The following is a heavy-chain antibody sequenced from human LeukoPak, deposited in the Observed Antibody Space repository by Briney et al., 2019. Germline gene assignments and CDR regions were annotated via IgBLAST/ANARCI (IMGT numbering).Heavy chain of an antibody. D-gene: IGHD2-2*01. CDR1: GFTFSSYW. Sequence: PGGSLRLSCVASGFTFSSYWMHWVRQVPGKGPVWVSRINSDGRITSYADSVKGRFTISRDNAKNTLYPQMNSLRAEDTAVYSCARVGVPQYAFDIWGQGTWVTVSS. CDR2: INSDGRIT. J-gene: IGHJ3*02. CDR3: ARVGVPQYAFDI. V-gene: IGHV3-74*01.